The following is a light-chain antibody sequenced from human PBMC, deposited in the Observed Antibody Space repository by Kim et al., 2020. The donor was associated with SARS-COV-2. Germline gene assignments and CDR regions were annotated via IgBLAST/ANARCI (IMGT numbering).Light chain of an antibody. CDR2: AAS. CDR3: QQYNDWPPF. V-gene: IGKV3-15*01. Sequence: VSPGERATLSCRASQSISDNLAWYQQKPGQVPRLVIYAASTRATGVSARFSGSGSGTEFTLTISRLQSEDLATYYCQQYNDWPPFFGQGTKLEI. CDR1: QSISDN. J-gene: IGKJ2*01.